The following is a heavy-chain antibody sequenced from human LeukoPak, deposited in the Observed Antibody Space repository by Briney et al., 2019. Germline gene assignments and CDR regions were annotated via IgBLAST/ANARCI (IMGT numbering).Heavy chain of an antibody. V-gene: IGHV3-21*01. CDR1: GFTFSSYW. J-gene: IGHJ4*02. CDR3: ARVGGGSYSSDF. D-gene: IGHD1-26*01. Sequence: PGGSLRLSCAASGFTFSSYWMHWVRQAPGKGLEWVSSISSGSSYIYYADSVKGRFTISRDNANNSLYLQMNSLRADDTAVYYCARVGGGSYSSDFWGQGTLVTVSS. CDR2: ISSGSSYI.